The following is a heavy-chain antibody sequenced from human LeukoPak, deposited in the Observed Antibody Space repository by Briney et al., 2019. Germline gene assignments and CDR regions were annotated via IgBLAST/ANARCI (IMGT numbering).Heavy chain of an antibody. CDR3: VRDLGGRSGH. CDR2: IKHDGSAK. CDR1: GFTFSSYW. V-gene: IGHV3-7*01. Sequence: PRGSLRLSCAASGFTFSSYWMSWVRQAPGKGLEWVANIKHDGSAKYYVDSVKGRFTISRDNAKNSLYLQMNSLRAEDTAVYYCVRDLGGRSGHWGQGTLVTVSS. D-gene: IGHD1-26*01. J-gene: IGHJ4*02.